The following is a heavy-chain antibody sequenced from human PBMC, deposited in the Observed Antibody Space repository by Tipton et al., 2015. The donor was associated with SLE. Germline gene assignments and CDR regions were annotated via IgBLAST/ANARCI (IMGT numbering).Heavy chain of an antibody. D-gene: IGHD3-16*02. J-gene: IGHJ1*01. Sequence: TLSLTCTVSGASISGGGYSWNWIRQPPGKGLEWIGYIYHSGTTYYNPSLKSRVTLSVDKSKNQFSLTLYSVTAADTAVYYCARGDDSIWGSYRHPLLWGQGILVTVSS. CDR1: GASISGGGYS. CDR3: ARGDDSIWGSYRHPLL. V-gene: IGHV4-30-2*01. CDR2: IYHSGTT.